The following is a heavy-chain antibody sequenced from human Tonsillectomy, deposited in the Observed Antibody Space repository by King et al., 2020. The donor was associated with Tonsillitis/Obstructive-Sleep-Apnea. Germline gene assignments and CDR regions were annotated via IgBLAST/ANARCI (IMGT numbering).Heavy chain of an antibody. CDR1: GFTFSSYG. CDR3: AKDRVIIRWWFDP. CDR2: ISYDGSNK. Sequence: VQLVESGGGVVQPGRSLRLSCAASGFTFSSYGMHWVRQAPGKGLEWVAVISYDGSNKYYADSVKGRFTISRDNSKNTLYLQMNSLRAEDTAVYYCAKDRVIIRWWFDPWGLGTLVTVSS. V-gene: IGHV3-30*18. J-gene: IGHJ5*02. D-gene: IGHD2-21*01.